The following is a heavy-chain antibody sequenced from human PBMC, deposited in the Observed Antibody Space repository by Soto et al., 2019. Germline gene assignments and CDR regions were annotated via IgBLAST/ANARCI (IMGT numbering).Heavy chain of an antibody. CDR3: ARVGAGAAAGIYYFDY. D-gene: IGHD6-13*01. Sequence: SVKVSCKASGGTFSSYAISWVRQAPGQGLEWMGGIIPIFGTANYAQKFQGRVTITADESTSTAYMELSSLRSEDTAVYYCARVGAGAAAGIYYFDYWGQGTLVTVSS. CDR1: GGTFSSYA. J-gene: IGHJ4*02. V-gene: IGHV1-69*13. CDR2: IIPIFGTA.